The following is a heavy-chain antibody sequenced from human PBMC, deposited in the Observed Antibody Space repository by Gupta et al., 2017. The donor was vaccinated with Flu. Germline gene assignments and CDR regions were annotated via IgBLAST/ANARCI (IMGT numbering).Heavy chain of an antibody. D-gene: IGHD1-26*01. CDR1: GFRLDDHG. CDR3: ARGPNTGIYFDAFDI. Sequence: EVQLVESGGGVVRPGGSLRLSCAASGFRLDDHGMSWVRQSPTKGLEWVSGINWNGGDTGYADSVKGRFTISRDNAKNSLYLEMSSLRVEDMAIYYCARGPNTGIYFDAFDIWGQGTMVTVSS. V-gene: IGHV3-20*04. CDR2: INWNGGDT. J-gene: IGHJ3*02.